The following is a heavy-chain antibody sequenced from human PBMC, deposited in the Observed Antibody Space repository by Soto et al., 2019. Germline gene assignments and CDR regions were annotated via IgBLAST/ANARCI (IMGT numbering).Heavy chain of an antibody. V-gene: IGHV1-46*01. CDR3: ARVYTTEELPAANCFAP. J-gene: IGHJ5*02. CDR1: GYTFTRYY. CDR2: INPSGGST. D-gene: IGHD2-2*01. Sequence: ASVKVSCKASGYTFTRYYIHWVRQAPGQGLEWMGLINPSGGSTTYAQKFKGRVTMTRDTSTSTVYLDLSSLTSEDTAVYYCARVYTTEELPAANCFAPGARETLVTFSS.